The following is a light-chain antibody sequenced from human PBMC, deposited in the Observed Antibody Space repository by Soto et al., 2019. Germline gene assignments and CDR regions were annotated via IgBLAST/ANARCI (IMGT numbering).Light chain of an antibody. J-gene: IGKJ1*01. CDR1: PSISNY. CDR3: QQCFSPPWT. V-gene: IGKV1-39*01. Sequence: DIQMTQSPSSLSASVGDRATITCRASPSISNYLNWYQQKPGKAPKLLIYAASSMQSGVPSRFGGNGSETDFTLTISSLQPDDSATYYCQQCFSPPWTFGQGTKVEV. CDR2: AAS.